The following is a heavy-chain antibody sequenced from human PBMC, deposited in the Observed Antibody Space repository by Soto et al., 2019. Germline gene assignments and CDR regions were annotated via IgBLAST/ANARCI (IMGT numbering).Heavy chain of an antibody. D-gene: IGHD3-10*01. CDR3: AKGMVRGVMNWFDP. J-gene: IGHJ5*02. CDR1: GFTFSSYS. V-gene: IGHV3-21*04. Sequence: PGGSLRLSCAASGFTFSSYSMNWVRQAPGKGLEWVSSISSSSSYIYYADSVKGRFTISRDNAKNSLYLQMNSLRAEDTALYYCAKGMVRGVMNWFDPWGQGTLVTVSS. CDR2: ISSSSSYI.